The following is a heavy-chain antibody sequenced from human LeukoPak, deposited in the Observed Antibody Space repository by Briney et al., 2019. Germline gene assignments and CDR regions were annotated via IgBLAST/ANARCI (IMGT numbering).Heavy chain of an antibody. J-gene: IGHJ4*02. V-gene: IGHV3-74*01. Sequence: GGSLRLSCAASGFTFNNYWMHWVRHAPGKGLVWVSRINSDGSSIAYADSVKGRFTISRDSAKNTLYLQKNSLRVDDTAVYYCARTRYSGSQIDYWGQGTLVTVSS. CDR2: INSDGSSI. CDR3: ARTRYSGSQIDY. CDR1: GFTFNNYW. D-gene: IGHD1-26*01.